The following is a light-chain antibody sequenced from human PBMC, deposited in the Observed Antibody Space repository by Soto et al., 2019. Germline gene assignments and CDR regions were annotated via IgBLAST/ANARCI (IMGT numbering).Light chain of an antibody. V-gene: IGLV2-14*03. CDR1: RSDIGAYNF. CDR2: DVN. CDR3: TSWTTSTTMV. J-gene: IGLJ2*01. Sequence: QSALTQPASVSGSPGQSITISCTGTRSDIGAYNFVSWYQQHPGEVPKLILYDVNVRPSGVSNRFSGSKSGNTASLTISGPQAEDEDDYYCTSWTTSTTMVFGGGTKLTVL.